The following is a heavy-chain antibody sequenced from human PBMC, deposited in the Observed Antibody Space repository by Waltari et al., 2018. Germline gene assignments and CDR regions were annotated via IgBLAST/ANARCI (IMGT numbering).Heavy chain of an antibody. J-gene: IGHJ6*03. CDR2: IKQDGSEK. CDR1: GFTFSSYW. D-gene: IGHD3-3*01. V-gene: IGHV3-7*01. Sequence: EVQLVESGGGLVQPGGSLRLSCAASGFTFSSYWMSWVRQAPGKGMEWVANIKQDGSEKYYVDSVKGRFTISRDNAKNSLYLQMNSLRAEDTAVYYCARDNSKREWLLYNYYYMDVWGKGTTVTVSS. CDR3: ARDNSKREWLLYNYYYMDV.